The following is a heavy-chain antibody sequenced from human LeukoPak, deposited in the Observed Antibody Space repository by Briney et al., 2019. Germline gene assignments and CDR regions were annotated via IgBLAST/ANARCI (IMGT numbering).Heavy chain of an antibody. CDR1: GGSISGYY. Sequence: SETLSLTCTVSGGSISGYYWSWSRQPPGKGLEWIGYIYYSGSTNYNPSLKSRVTISVDTSKNQFSLKLSSVTAADTAVYYCARNDVWSGYYNYWGQGTVVTVSS. J-gene: IGHJ4*02. CDR3: ARNDVWSGYYNY. V-gene: IGHV4-59*01. D-gene: IGHD3-3*01. CDR2: IYYSGST.